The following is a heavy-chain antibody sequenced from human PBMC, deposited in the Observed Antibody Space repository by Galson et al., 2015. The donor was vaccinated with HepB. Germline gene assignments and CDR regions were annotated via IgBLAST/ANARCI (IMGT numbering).Heavy chain of an antibody. V-gene: IGHV1-69*13. J-gene: IGHJ6*02. CDR3: ARVVGLYYYGMDV. CDR2: ITPIFGSG. Sequence: SVKVSCKASGGTFSSHTISWVRQAPGQGLEWMGGITPIFGSGKYAQKFQGRVTITADEAKSTTYMELSSLRSEDTAVYYCARVVGLYYYGMDVWGQGTTVTVSS. CDR1: GGTFSSHT. D-gene: IGHD1-26*01.